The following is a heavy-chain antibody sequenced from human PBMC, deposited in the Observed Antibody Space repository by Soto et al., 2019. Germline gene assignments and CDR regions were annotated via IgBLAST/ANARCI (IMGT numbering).Heavy chain of an antibody. CDR3: ATDRSTGDYYYYYGMDV. CDR1: GGTFSSYA. Sequence: SVKVSCKASGGTFSSYAISWVRQAPGQGLEWMGGIIPIFGTANYAQKFQGRVTMTEDTSTDTAYMELSSLRSEDTAVYYCATDRSTGDYYYYYGMDVWGQGTTVTVSS. J-gene: IGHJ6*02. CDR2: IIPIFGTA. D-gene: IGHD3-10*01. V-gene: IGHV1-69*06.